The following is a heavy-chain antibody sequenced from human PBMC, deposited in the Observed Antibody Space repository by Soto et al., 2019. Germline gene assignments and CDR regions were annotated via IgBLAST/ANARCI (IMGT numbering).Heavy chain of an antibody. V-gene: IGHV3-7*01. D-gene: IGHD3-10*01. J-gene: IGHJ3*02. CDR2: IKQDGSEK. Sequence: EVQLVESGGGLVQPGGSLRLSCAASGFTFSSYWMSWVRQAPGKGLEWVANIKQDGSEKYYVDSVKGRFTISRDNAKNSLYLQMNSLRAEDTAVYYCARGDVLLWFGDAIGAFDIWGQGTMVTVSS. CDR3: ARGDVLLWFGDAIGAFDI. CDR1: GFTFSSYW.